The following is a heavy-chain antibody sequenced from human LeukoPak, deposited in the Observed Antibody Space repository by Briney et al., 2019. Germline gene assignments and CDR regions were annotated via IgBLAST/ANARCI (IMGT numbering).Heavy chain of an antibody. D-gene: IGHD4-17*01. CDR1: GGTFSNYA. Sequence: ASVKVSCKASGGTFSNYAIGWVRQAPGQGLEWMGRIIPVAGVTNNARKFQGRVTITADTSTSTAYMELSNLISEDTAVYYCARDPGAYGDYFRPSGWDSWGQGTLVTISS. J-gene: IGHJ4*02. V-gene: IGHV1-69*04. CDR3: ARDPGAYGDYFRPSGWDS. CDR2: IIPVAGVT.